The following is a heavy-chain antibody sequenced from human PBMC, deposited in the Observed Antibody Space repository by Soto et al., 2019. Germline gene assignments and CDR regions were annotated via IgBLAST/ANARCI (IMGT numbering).Heavy chain of an antibody. D-gene: IGHD5-12*01. CDR3: ARDTLRGYSGYDNWFDP. V-gene: IGHV1-8*01. J-gene: IGHJ5*02. Sequence: ASVKVSCKASGYTFTSYDINWVRQATGQGLEWMGWMNPNSGNTGYAQKFQGRVTMTTNTSTSTAYMELRSLRSDDTAVYYCARDTLRGYSGYDNWFDPWGQGTLVTVSS. CDR1: GYTFTSYD. CDR2: MNPNSGNT.